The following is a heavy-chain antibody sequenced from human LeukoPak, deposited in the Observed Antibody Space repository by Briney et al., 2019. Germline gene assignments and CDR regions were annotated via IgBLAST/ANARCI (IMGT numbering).Heavy chain of an antibody. CDR3: ARDRLGHPFGP. CDR2: ISHSGST. Sequence: SETLSLTCAVYGGFSSGYYWSWIRQPPGKGLEWMGEISHSGSTNYSPSLKSRVTMSVDTSKNQVSLKLNSVTAADTAAYYCARDRLGHPFGPWGQGTLVTVSS. V-gene: IGHV4-34*01. J-gene: IGHJ5*02. CDR1: GGFSSGYY. D-gene: IGHD3-16*01.